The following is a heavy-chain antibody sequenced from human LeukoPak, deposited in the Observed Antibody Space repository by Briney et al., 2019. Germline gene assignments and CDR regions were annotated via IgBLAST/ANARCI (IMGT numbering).Heavy chain of an antibody. J-gene: IGHJ4*02. CDR3: ARSNWAFDY. CDR2: IYYSGST. CDR1: GGSISSYY. Sequence: SETLSLTCTVSGGSISSYYWSWIRQPPGKGLEWIGYIYYSGSTNYNPSLKSRVTISVDTSKNQFSLKLRSVTAADTAVYYCARSNWAFDYWGQGTLVTVSS. D-gene: IGHD7-27*01. V-gene: IGHV4-59*08.